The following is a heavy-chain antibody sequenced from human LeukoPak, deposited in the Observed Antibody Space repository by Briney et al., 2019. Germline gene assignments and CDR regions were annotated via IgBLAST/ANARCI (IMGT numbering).Heavy chain of an antibody. CDR3: ARDIVRSFGNSVSAHFDY. CDR1: GYTFTDYY. V-gene: IGHV1-2*02. D-gene: IGHD4-23*01. CDR2: INPNSGGT. Sequence: ASVKVSCKASGYTFTDYYMRWVRQAPGQGLEWMGWINPNSGGTNYAQKFQGRVTMTRDTSISTAYMELSRLRSDDTAVYYCARDIVRSFGNSVSAHFDYWGQGTLVTVSS. J-gene: IGHJ4*02.